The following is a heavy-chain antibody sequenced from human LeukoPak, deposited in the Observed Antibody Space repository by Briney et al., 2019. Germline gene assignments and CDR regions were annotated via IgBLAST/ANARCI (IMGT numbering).Heavy chain of an antibody. Sequence: ASVKVSCKASGYTFTSYGISWVRQAPGQGLEWMGWISAYNGNTNYAQKLQGRVTMTTDTSTSTAYMELRSLRSDDTAVYYCAGGGFCSGGSCYVGYTTAGDVFDIWGKGTMVTVSS. CDR1: GYTFTSYG. J-gene: IGHJ3*02. CDR2: ISAYNGNT. CDR3: AGGGFCSGGSCYVGYTTAGDVFDI. D-gene: IGHD2-15*01. V-gene: IGHV1-18*01.